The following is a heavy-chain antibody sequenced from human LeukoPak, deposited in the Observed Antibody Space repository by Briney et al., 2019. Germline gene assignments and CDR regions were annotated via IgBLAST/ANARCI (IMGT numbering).Heavy chain of an antibody. D-gene: IGHD3-10*01. J-gene: IGHJ4*02. Sequence: PGGSLRLSCAASGFTFSSYGMHWVRPAPGKGLEWVAVISYDGSNKYYADSVKGRFTISRDNSKNTLYLQMNSLRAEDTAVYYCAKSGSTMVRGVILFDYWGQGTLVTVSS. CDR1: GFTFSSYG. CDR2: ISYDGSNK. V-gene: IGHV3-30*18. CDR3: AKSGSTMVRGVILFDY.